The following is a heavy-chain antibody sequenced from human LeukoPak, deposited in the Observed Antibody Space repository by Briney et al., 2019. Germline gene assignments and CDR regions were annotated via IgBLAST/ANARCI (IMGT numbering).Heavy chain of an antibody. CDR1: GYTFTGYY. D-gene: IGHD3-22*01. V-gene: IGHV1-2*02. CDR3: ARDHHRRLYDSQARDTFDV. J-gene: IGHJ3*01. CDR2: INPNSGGT. Sequence: ASVKVSCKASGYTFTGYYMHWVRQAPGQGLEWMGWINPNSGGTNYAQKFQGRVTMTRDTSISTAYMELSRLRSDDTAVYYCARDHHRRLYDSQARDTFDVWGQGTVVTVSS.